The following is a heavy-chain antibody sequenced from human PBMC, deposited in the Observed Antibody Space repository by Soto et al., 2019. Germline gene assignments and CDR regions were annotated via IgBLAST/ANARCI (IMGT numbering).Heavy chain of an antibody. J-gene: IGHJ6*02. CDR1: GGSISSGGYS. CDR3: ARGSGAVRARKATMDV. D-gene: IGHD3-10*01. V-gene: IGHV4-30-2*01. CDR2: IYHSGST. Sequence: PSETLSLTCAVSGGSISSGGYSWSWIRQPPGKGLEWIGYIYHSGSTYYNPSLKSRVTISVDRSKNQFSLKLSSVTAADTAVYYCARGSGAVRARKATMDVWGQGTTVTVSS.